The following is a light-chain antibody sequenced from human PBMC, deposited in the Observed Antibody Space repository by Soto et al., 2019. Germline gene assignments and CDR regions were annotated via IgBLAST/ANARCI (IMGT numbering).Light chain of an antibody. V-gene: IGKV1-5*03. CDR1: QTIGNW. Sequence: DIQMTQSPSTLSASVGDRVTITCRASQTIGNWVALYQQKAGKAPKLLIYKASSLEGVVPSRFSGSGAGTEFTLPISSLQPDDFATYVFQQYTGTFGQGTKVESK. CDR2: KAS. CDR3: QQYTGT. J-gene: IGKJ1*01.